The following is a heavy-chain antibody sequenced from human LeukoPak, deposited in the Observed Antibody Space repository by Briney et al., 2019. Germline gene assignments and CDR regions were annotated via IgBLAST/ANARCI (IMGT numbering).Heavy chain of an antibody. CDR1: GFTFSSYG. CDR2: IRYDGSNK. Sequence: GGSLRLSCAASGFTFSSYGMHWVRQAPGKGLEWVAFIRYDGSNKYYADSVKGRFTISRDNAKNSLYLQMNSLRAEDTAVYYCARALNWNPFYYYYMDVWGKGTTVTVSS. V-gene: IGHV3-30*02. D-gene: IGHD1-20*01. CDR3: ARALNWNPFYYYYMDV. J-gene: IGHJ6*03.